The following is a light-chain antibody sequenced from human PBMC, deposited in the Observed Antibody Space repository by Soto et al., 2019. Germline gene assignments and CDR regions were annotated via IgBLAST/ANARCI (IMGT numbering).Light chain of an antibody. CDR1: QSVSSSY. J-gene: IGKJ1*01. CDR2: GAS. CDR3: QQYGSSPPWT. Sequence: IVLTQSPGTLSLSPGERPTLSCRASQSVSSSYLAWYQQKPGQAPRLLIYGASSRATGIPDRFSGSGSGTDFTLTISRLEPEDFAVYYCQQYGSSPPWTFGQGTKVDI. V-gene: IGKV3-20*01.